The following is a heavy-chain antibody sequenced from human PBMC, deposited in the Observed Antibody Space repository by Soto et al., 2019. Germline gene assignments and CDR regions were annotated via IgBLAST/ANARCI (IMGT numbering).Heavy chain of an antibody. CDR2: LYYAGST. D-gene: IGHD2-21*02. V-gene: IGHV4-59*01. CDR1: GGSISSYY. Sequence: SETLSLICTVSGGSISSYYWSWIRQPPGKGLEWIGYLYYAGSTNYNPSLKSRVTISVDMSQNQLSLNLNYVTAADTAVYYCARDLWGYCGTDCYPLDVWGQGTTVTVSS. J-gene: IGHJ6*02. CDR3: ARDLWGYCGTDCYPLDV.